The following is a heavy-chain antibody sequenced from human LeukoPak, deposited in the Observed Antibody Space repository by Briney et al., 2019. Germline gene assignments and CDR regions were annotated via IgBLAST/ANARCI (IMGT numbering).Heavy chain of an antibody. Sequence: GGSLRLSCAASGFTFSDHGMHWVRQAPGKGLEWVALIWYDGNNKYYADSVKGRFTISRDNFKNTLYLQMNSLRAEDTAVYYCARGPLLGYCRGGSCYLNSDYWGQGTLVTVSS. J-gene: IGHJ4*02. CDR2: IWYDGNNK. CDR3: ARGPLLGYCRGGSCYLNSDY. V-gene: IGHV3-33*01. CDR1: GFTFSDHG. D-gene: IGHD2-15*01.